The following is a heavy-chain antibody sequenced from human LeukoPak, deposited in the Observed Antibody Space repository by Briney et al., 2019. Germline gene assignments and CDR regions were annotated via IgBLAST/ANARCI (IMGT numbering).Heavy chain of an antibody. CDR3: ASNGSSVHDPLT. CDR2: IYYTGST. D-gene: IGHD5/OR15-5a*01. Sequence: ASETLSLTCTVSGGSLSSYYWSWLRRPPGKGLEWIGYIYYTGSTSYNPSLKSRVTISLDTAKSQFSLRPTSVTAADTAVYYCASNGSSVHDPLTWGQGTLVTVSS. CDR1: GGSLSSYY. J-gene: IGHJ4*02. V-gene: IGHV4-59*08.